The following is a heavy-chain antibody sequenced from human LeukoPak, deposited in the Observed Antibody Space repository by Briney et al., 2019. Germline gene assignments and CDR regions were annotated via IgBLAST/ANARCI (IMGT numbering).Heavy chain of an antibody. J-gene: IGHJ4*02. D-gene: IGHD6-25*01. CDR2: IYYSGST. Sequence: PSETLSLTCTVSGGSISSYYWSWIRQPPGKGLEWIGYIYYSGSTNYNPSLKSRVTISVDTSKNQFSLKLSSVTAADTAVYYCARSGWEGFDYWGQGTLVTVSS. CDR1: GGSISSYY. CDR3: ARSGWEGFDY. V-gene: IGHV4-59*01.